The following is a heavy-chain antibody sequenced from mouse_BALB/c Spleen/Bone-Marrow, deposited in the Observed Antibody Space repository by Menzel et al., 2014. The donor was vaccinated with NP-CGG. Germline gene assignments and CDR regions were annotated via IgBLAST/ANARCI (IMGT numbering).Heavy chain of an antibody. V-gene: IGHV2-9*02. CDR3: ARDGVYGSHYYAMDY. D-gene: IGHD1-1*02. Sequence: VQLVESGPGLVAPSQSLSITCTVSGFSLXSYGVHWVRQPPGKGLEWLGVIWAGGSTNYNSALMSRLSISKDNSKSXVFLKMNSLQTDDTAMYYCARDGVYGSHYYAMDYWGQGTSVTVSS. J-gene: IGHJ4*01. CDR1: GFSLXSYG. CDR2: IWAGGST.